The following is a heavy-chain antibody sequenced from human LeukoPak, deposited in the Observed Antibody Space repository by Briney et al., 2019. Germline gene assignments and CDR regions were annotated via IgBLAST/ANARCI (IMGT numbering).Heavy chain of an antibody. CDR2: ISGNGVDT. CDR3: AKLYRSGRYYFDY. D-gene: IGHD6-19*01. CDR1: GFTFTNYA. V-gene: IGHV3-23*01. Sequence: TGGSLRLSCAASGFTFTNYAMSWVRQAAGKGLEWVSTISGNGVDTYYTDSVQGRFTISRDNPKNTLYLRMNSLRVEDTAVYYCAKLYRSGRYYFDYWGQGTLVTVSS. J-gene: IGHJ4*02.